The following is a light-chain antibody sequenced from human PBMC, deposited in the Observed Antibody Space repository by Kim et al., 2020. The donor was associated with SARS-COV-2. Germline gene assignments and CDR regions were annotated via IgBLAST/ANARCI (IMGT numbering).Light chain of an antibody. V-gene: IGLV3-21*04. Sequence: VAPGKTARITGGGNNIGSKGVHWYQQKPGQAPVLVIYYDSDRPSGIPERFSGSNSGNTDTLTISRVEAGDEADYYCQVWDSSSDHPFGGGTQLTVL. CDR2: YDS. J-gene: IGLJ2*01. CDR1: NIGSKG. CDR3: QVWDSSSDHP.